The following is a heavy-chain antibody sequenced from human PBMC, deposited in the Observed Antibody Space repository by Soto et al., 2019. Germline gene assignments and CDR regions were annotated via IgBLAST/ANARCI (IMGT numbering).Heavy chain of an antibody. V-gene: IGHV3-7*01. Sequence: EVQLVESGGDLVQPGGSLRLSCATSDFTFRNYWMNWVRQAPGKGLEWVANIKPAGSATNYVDSVKGRFTISRDNVRNSVSLQMNSLRVEDTAVYFCYGGNGGPRWGQGTLVTVS. CDR2: IKPAGSAT. D-gene: IGHD2-15*01. J-gene: IGHJ4*02. CDR3: YGGNGGPR. CDR1: DFTFRNYW.